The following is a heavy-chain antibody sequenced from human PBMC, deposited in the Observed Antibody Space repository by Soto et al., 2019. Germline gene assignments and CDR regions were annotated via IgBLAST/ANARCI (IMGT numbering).Heavy chain of an antibody. V-gene: IGHV3-23*01. Sequence: GGSLRLSCAASGFTFSNYAMSWVRQAPGKGLEWVSAITGSGGDTYHADSVKGRFTISRDNSKNTLFLQMSRLRADDTAVYFCAKGSASGSPYYFDFWGQGTLVTVSS. CDR3: AKGSASGSPYYFDF. CDR1: GFTFSNYA. CDR2: ITGSGGDT. D-gene: IGHD6-25*01. J-gene: IGHJ4*02.